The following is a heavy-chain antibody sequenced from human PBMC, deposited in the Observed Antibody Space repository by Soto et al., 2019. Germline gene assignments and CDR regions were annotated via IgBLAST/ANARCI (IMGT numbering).Heavy chain of an antibody. V-gene: IGHV1-69*06. Sequence: QVQLVQSGAEVKPPGSSLKVSCTVSGSRFSNYVISWVRQAPGHGLEWLGRIIPIFNTTQYAQKFKGRVTITADKSTNTASLELSSLRSDDTAVYYCAREGRGKKAGYNGLVSLGYWGQGTLVTVSS. CDR2: IIPIFNTT. CDR3: AREGRGKKAGYNGLVSLGY. D-gene: IGHD2-2*02. J-gene: IGHJ4*02. CDR1: GSRFSNYV.